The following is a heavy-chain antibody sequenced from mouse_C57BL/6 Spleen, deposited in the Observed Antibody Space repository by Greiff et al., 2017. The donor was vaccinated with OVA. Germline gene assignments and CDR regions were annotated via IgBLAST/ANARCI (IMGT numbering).Heavy chain of an antibody. D-gene: IGHD1-1*01. V-gene: IGHV3-6*01. J-gene: IGHJ2*01. CDR1: GYSITSCYY. Sequence: EVKLEESGPGLVKPSQSLSLTCSVTGYSITSCYYWNWIRQFPGNKLEWMGYISYDGSNNYNPSLKNRISITRDTSKNQFFLKLNSMTTEDTATYYCARRYYYGSSPYYFDYWGQGTTLTVSS. CDR3: ARRYYYGSSPYYFDY. CDR2: ISYDGSN.